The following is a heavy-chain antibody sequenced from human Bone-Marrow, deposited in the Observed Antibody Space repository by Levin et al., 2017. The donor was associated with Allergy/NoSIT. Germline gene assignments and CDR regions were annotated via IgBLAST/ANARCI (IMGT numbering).Heavy chain of an antibody. CDR1: GFSVSFNY. CDR3: AGDRYGTATV. J-gene: IGHJ4*02. CDR2: IYSGGGNS. V-gene: IGHV3-53*01. Sequence: GGSLRLSCTISGFSVSFNYMSWVRQAPGKGLEWVSVIYSGGGNSYYTDSVKGRFTISRDTSTKTLYLQMNSLRPGDTAMYFCAGDRYGTATVWGRGTLVTASS. D-gene: IGHD4-17*01.